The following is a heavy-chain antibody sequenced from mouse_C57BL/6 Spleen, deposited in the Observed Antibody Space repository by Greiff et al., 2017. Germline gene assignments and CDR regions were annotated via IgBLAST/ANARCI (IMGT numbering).Heavy chain of an antibody. V-gene: IGHV1-4*01. CDR1: GYTFTSYT. CDR3: ARGDYGNY. Sequence: QVQLQQSGAELARPGASVTMSCKASGYTFTSYTMHWVKQRPGQGLEWIGNINPSSGSTKYNQKFKDKATLTADKSSSTAYMQLSSLTSEDSAVYYCARGDYGNYWGQGTTLTVSS. J-gene: IGHJ2*01. D-gene: IGHD2-1*01. CDR2: INPSSGST.